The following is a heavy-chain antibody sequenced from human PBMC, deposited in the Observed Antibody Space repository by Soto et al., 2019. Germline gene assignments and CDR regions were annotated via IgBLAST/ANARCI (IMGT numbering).Heavy chain of an antibody. V-gene: IGHV3-66*01. CDR1: GFTVSSNY. J-gene: IGHJ6*02. Sequence: EVQLVESGGGLVQPGGSLRLSCAASGFTVSSNYMSWVRQAPGKGLEWVSVIYSGGSTYYADSVKGRFTISRDNSKNTLYLQMSSLRAEDTAVYYCARDGGTGYYYYGMDVWGQGTTVTVSS. CDR2: IYSGGST. CDR3: ARDGGTGYYYYGMDV. D-gene: IGHD3-16*01.